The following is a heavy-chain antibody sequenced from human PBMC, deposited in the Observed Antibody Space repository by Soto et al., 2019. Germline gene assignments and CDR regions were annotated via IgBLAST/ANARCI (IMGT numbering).Heavy chain of an antibody. CDR2: ISWNSGSI. D-gene: IGHD3-22*01. J-gene: IGHJ3*02. CDR3: AKDGGYYDTRAFDI. CDR1: GFTFDYYA. Sequence: PGRSLRLSCAPSGFTFDYYAMRWVRQAPGKGLEWVSGISWNSGSIGYTDSVKGRFTISRDNAKNSLYLQMNSLRAEDTALYYCAKDGGYYDTRAFDIWGQGTMVTVSS. V-gene: IGHV3-9*01.